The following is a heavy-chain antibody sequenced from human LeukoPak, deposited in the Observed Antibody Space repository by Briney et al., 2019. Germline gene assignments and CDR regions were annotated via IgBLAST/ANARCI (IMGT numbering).Heavy chain of an antibody. V-gene: IGHV4-30-4*01. CDR2: IYYSGST. Sequence: SQTLSLTCTVSGGSISSGDYYWGWIRQPPGKGLEWIGYIYYSGSTYYNPSLKSQVTISVDTSKNQFSLKLSSVTAADTAVYYCARDSSGYQGFDYWGQGTLVTVSS. CDR3: ARDSSGYQGFDY. CDR1: GGSISSGDYY. D-gene: IGHD3-22*01. J-gene: IGHJ4*02.